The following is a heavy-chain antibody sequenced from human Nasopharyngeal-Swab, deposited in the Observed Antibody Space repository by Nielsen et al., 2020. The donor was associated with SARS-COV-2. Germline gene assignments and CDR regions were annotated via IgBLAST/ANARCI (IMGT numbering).Heavy chain of an antibody. CDR1: GFTFTSYW. V-gene: IGHV3-74*01. J-gene: IGHJ4*02. CDR3: VRAGYSGTYGLFDY. CDR2: INTDGTTT. Sequence: GESLKISCAASGFTFTSYWMRWVRQVPGKGLVWVSRINTDGTTTTYADSVKGRFTISRDNAKNTLYLQMNNLRVEDTGVYYCVRAGYSGTYGLFDYWGQGTLVTVSS. D-gene: IGHD1-26*01.